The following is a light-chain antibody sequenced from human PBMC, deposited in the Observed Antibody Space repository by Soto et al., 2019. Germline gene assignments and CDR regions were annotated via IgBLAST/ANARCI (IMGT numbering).Light chain of an antibody. CDR3: AAWDDSLNGRYV. CDR1: SSNIGSNT. Sequence: QSVLTQPPSASGTPGQRVTISCSGSSSNIGSNTANWYQQLPGTAPKLLIYSNNQRPSGIPDRFSGSKSGTSASLAISGLQSGDEADYYCAAWDDSLNGRYVFGTGTKLTVL. J-gene: IGLJ1*01. CDR2: SNN. V-gene: IGLV1-44*01.